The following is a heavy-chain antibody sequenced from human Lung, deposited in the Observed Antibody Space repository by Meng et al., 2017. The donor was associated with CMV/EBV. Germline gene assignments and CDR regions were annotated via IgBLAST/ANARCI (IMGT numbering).Heavy chain of an antibody. Sequence: RQEAGPGPVKASETLSLTCTVYGGSISSYYWSWIPQAAGKGLEWIGRSYTSGSTNYNPSLKSRVTMSVDTSKNQFSLKLSSVTAADTAVYYCARGSRDEAFQHWGQGTLVTVSS. CDR3: ARGSRDEAFQH. V-gene: IGHV4-4*07. CDR1: GGSISSYY. J-gene: IGHJ1*01. CDR2: SYTSGST. D-gene: IGHD5-24*01.